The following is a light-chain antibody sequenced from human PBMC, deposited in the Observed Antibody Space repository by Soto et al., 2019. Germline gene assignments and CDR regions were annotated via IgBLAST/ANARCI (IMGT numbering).Light chain of an antibody. CDR3: CSYARSSTYV. Sequence: QSALTQPASVSGSPGQSITISCTGTSSDVGSYNLVSWYQQHPGKAPKLMIYEGSKRPSVVSNRFSGSKSGNTASLTISGLQAEDEADYYCCSYARSSTYVFGTGTKLTVL. CDR1: SSDVGSYNL. J-gene: IGLJ1*01. CDR2: EGS. V-gene: IGLV2-23*01.